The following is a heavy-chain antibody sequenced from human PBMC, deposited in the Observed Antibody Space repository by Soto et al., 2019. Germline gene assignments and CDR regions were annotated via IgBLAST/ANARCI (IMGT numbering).Heavy chain of an antibody. D-gene: IGHD1-1*01. Sequence: PSETLSLTCSVSGFAISRGYYWSWVRQPPGKGLEWIGSIYPSVSSYHNPSLATRLRLSIDTSKNQFTLNLTSVTAADTALYFCAREKVGTTSFDNWGQGTQVTVSS. J-gene: IGHJ4*02. CDR2: IYPSVSS. V-gene: IGHV4-38-2*02. CDR3: AREKVGTTSFDN. CDR1: GFAISRGYY.